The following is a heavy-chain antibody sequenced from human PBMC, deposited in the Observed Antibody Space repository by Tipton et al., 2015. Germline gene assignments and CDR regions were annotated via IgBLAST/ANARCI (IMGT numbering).Heavy chain of an antibody. CDR1: GGSFSDYY. D-gene: IGHD6-13*01. CDR3: ARRFSHSSSWTFDY. J-gene: IGHJ4*02. V-gene: IGHV4-39*01. Sequence: TLSLTCTVSGGSFSDYYWSWVRQPPGKGLEWIGSVHYSGSTYYNPSLKSRVTISVDTSKNQFSLKLSSVTAADTAVYYCARRFSHSSSWTFDYWGQGTLVTVSS. CDR2: VHYSGST.